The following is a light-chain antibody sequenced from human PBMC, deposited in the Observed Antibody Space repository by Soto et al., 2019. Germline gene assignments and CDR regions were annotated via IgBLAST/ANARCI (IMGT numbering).Light chain of an antibody. V-gene: IGLV2-23*01. CDR3: CSFAGSRGAV. Sequence: QSALTQPASVSGSPGQSITISCTGSSSDVGTYNLVSWYQQHPGKAPQLMIFEGSKRPSGVSNRFSGSKSDNTASLTISGLQAEDEADYYCCSFAGSRGAVFGGGTQLTVL. CDR2: EGS. CDR1: SSDVGTYNL. J-gene: IGLJ7*01.